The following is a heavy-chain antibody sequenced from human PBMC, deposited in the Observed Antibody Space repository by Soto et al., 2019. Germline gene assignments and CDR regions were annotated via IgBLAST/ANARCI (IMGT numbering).Heavy chain of an antibody. CDR3: ARDQSSGWGYFDY. V-gene: IGHV3-23*01. Sequence: GGSLRLSCAASGFTFSSNAMSWVRQAPGKGLEWVSAITGGGGTTYYADSVKGRFTISTDNSENTLYLQMNSLRAEDTAVYYCARDQSSGWGYFDYWGQGTLVTVSS. CDR2: ITGGGGTT. CDR1: GFTFSSNA. J-gene: IGHJ4*02. D-gene: IGHD6-19*01.